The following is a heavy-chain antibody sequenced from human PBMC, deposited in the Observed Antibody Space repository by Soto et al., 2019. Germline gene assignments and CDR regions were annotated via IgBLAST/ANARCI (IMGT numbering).Heavy chain of an antibody. CDR3: ARSHIGVYCSGGSCYNWFAP. Sequence: GASVKVSCKASGGTFSSYAISWVRQAPGQGLEWMGGIIPIFGTANYAQKFQGRVTITADESTSTAYMELSSLRSEDTAVYYCARSHIGVYCSGGSCYNWFAPWGQGTLVTVSS. D-gene: IGHD2-15*01. CDR2: IIPIFGTA. J-gene: IGHJ5*02. V-gene: IGHV1-69*13. CDR1: GGTFSSYA.